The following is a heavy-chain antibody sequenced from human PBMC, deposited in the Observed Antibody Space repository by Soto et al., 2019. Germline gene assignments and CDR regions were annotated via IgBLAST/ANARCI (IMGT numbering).Heavy chain of an antibody. J-gene: IGHJ6*02. D-gene: IGHD3-3*01. Sequence: QVQLVESGGGVVQPGRSLRLSCAASGFTFSSYGMHWVRQAPGKGLEWVAVIWYDGSNKYYADSVKGRFTISRDNSKNTLYLQMNSLRAEDTVVYYCARDKDDFWSGFYYYYGMDVWGQGTTVTVSS. CDR2: IWYDGSNK. V-gene: IGHV3-33*01. CDR1: GFTFSSYG. CDR3: ARDKDDFWSGFYYYYGMDV.